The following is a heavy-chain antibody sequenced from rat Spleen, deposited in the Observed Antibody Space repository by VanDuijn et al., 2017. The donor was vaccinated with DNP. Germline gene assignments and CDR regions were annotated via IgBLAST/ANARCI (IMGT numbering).Heavy chain of an antibody. CDR1: GFTFSDYY. CDR3: ARHVLPLRVWDY. D-gene: IGHD1-4*01. CDR2: ISYDGGTT. V-gene: IGHV5-22*01. J-gene: IGHJ2*01. Sequence: EVQLVESGGGLVQPGRSLKLSCAASGFTFSDYYMAWVRQAPTKGLEWVAYISYDGGTTYYGDSVKGRFTISRDIANSILYLQMNSLRSEDMATYYCARHVLPLRVWDYWGQGVMVTVSS.